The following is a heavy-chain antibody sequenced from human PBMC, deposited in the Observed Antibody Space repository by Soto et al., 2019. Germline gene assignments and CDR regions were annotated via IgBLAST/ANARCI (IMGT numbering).Heavy chain of an antibody. CDR1: RGSISSGTNY. CDR2: IYYNGNT. CDR3: ARAIVVTIGGMDV. V-gene: IGHV4-30-4*08. D-gene: IGHD5-12*01. Sequence: SETLSLTCTVSRGSISSGTNYWAWIRQPPGKGLEWIGYIYYNGNTYFNPSLKSRVTISKDTSRNQFSLRLSSVTAADTAVYFCARAIVVTIGGMDVWGQGTTVTVSS. J-gene: IGHJ6*02.